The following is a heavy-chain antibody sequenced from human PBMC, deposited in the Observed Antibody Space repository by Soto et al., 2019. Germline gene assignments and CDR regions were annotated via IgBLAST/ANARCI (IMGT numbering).Heavy chain of an antibody. CDR3: ARDLSQEPDGDSLDI. CDR1: GGSISSGGYS. J-gene: IGHJ3*02. Sequence: SETLSLTYTVSGGSISSGGYSWSWIRQPPGKGLEWIGYIYHSGSTYYNPSLKSRVTISVDRYKNQFSLKLSSVTAADTALYYCARDLSQEPDGDSLDIWGQATMVTVSS. V-gene: IGHV4-30-2*01. CDR2: IYHSGST.